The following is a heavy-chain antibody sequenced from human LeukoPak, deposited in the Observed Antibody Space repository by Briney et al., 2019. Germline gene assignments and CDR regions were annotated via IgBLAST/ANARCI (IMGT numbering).Heavy chain of an antibody. CDR1: GGSISSSSYY. CDR3: ARRKIGDGYTHFDY. Sequence: SETLSLTYTVSGGSISSSSYYWGWIRQPPGKGLEWIGSIYYSGSTYYNPSLTSRVTISVDTSKNQFSLKLSSVTAADTAVYYCARRKIGDGYTHFDYWGQGTLVTVSS. V-gene: IGHV4-39*01. CDR2: IYYSGST. J-gene: IGHJ4*02. D-gene: IGHD5-24*01.